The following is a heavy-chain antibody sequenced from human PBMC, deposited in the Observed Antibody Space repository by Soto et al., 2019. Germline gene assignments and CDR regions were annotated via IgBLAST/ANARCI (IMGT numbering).Heavy chain of an antibody. CDR3: ARGGVDYYDSSGYYFSPYYFDY. V-gene: IGHV4-30-2*01. Sequence: SETLSLTCAVSGGSISSGGYSWSWIRQPPGKGLEWIGYIYHSGSTYYNPSLKSLVTISVDRSKNQFSLKLSSVTAADTAVYYCARGGVDYYDSSGYYFSPYYFDYWGQGTLVTVSS. J-gene: IGHJ4*02. CDR2: IYHSGST. CDR1: GGSISSGGYS. D-gene: IGHD3-22*01.